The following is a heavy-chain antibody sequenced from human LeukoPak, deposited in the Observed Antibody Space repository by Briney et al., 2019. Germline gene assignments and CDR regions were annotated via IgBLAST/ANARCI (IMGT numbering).Heavy chain of an antibody. CDR1: GYTFTSYG. Sequence: ASVKVSCKASGYTFTSYGISWVRQAPGQGLEWMGWISAYNGNTNYAQKLQGRVTMTTDTSTSTAYMELRSLRSDDTAVYYCARDLHLRGVATINGMDVWGQGTTVTVSS. D-gene: IGHD5-12*01. CDR2: ISAYNGNT. CDR3: ARDLHLRGVATINGMDV. J-gene: IGHJ6*02. V-gene: IGHV1-18*01.